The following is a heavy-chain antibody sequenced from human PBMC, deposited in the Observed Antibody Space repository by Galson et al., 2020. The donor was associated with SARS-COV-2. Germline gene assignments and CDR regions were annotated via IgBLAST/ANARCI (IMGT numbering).Heavy chain of an antibody. J-gene: IGHJ4*02. V-gene: IGHV1-18*04. CDR3: ARTLVARRYDYVWGSYPGDY. Sequence: GASVKVSCKASGYTFTSYGISWVRQAPGQGLEWMGWISAYNGNTNYAQKLQGRVTMTTDTSTSTAYMELRSLRSDDTAVYYCARTLVARRYDYVWGSYPGDYWGQGTLVTVSS. CDR2: ISAYNGNT. CDR1: GYTFTSYG. D-gene: IGHD3-16*02.